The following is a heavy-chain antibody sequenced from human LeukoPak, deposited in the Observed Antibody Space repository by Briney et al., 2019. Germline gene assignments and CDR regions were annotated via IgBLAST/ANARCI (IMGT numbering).Heavy chain of an antibody. J-gene: IGHJ5*02. Sequence: PSETLSLTCAVYGGSFSGYYWSWIRQPPGKGLEWIGEINHSGSTNYNPSLKSRVTISVDTSKNQFSLKLSSVTAADTAVYYCARGRYNWNYERVSNWFDPWGQGTLVTVSS. CDR1: GGSFSGYY. V-gene: IGHV4-34*01. CDR3: ARGRYNWNYERVSNWFDP. D-gene: IGHD1-7*01. CDR2: INHSGST.